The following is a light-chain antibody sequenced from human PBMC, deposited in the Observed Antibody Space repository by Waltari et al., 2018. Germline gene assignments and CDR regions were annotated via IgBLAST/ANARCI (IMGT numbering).Light chain of an antibody. CDR2: EGS. CDR3: CSYAGSSTFDVV. J-gene: IGLJ2*01. V-gene: IGLV2-23*03. Sequence: QSALTQPASVSGSPGQSITISCTGPSSDVGSYNLVPRYQPHPGEAPKLMIYEGSKRPSGVSNRFSDSKSGNTASLTISGLQAEDEADYYCCSYAGSSTFDVVFGGGTKLTVL. CDR1: SSDVGSYNL.